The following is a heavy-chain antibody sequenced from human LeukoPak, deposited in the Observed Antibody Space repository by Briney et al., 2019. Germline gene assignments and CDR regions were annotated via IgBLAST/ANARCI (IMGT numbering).Heavy chain of an antibody. Sequence: SETLSLTCTVSGGSISSSSYYWGWIRQPPGKGLEWIGSINYSGSTYYNPSLKSRVTMSVDTSKNQVSLKLNSVTAADTAVYYCTRLMYYDYVWGSYPLGPFDYWGQGTLVTVSS. CDR2: INYSGST. J-gene: IGHJ4*02. V-gene: IGHV4-39*01. CDR1: GGSISSSSYY. D-gene: IGHD3-16*01. CDR3: TRLMYYDYVWGSYPLGPFDY.